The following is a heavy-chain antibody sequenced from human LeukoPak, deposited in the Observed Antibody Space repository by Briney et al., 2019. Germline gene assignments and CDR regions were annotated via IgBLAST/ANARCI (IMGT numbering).Heavy chain of an antibody. J-gene: IGHJ5*02. Sequence: SETLSLTCAVYGGSFSGYYWSWIRQPPGKGLEWIGEINHSGSTNYNPSLKSRVTISVDTSKNQFSLKLSSVTAADTAVYYRARRIVVVTTDNWFDPWGQGTLVTVSS. CDR3: ARRIVVVTTDNWFDP. D-gene: IGHD3-22*01. CDR2: INHSGST. V-gene: IGHV4-34*01. CDR1: GGSFSGYY.